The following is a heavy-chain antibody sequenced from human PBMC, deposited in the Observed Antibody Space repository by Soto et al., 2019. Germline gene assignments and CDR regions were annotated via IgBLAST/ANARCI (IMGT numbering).Heavy chain of an antibody. CDR2: IYHSGTT. D-gene: IGHD3-10*01. CDR1: GGSINSGDYY. CDR3: ARGRGDFYGSGTYDGWFDP. Sequence: PSETLSLTCTVSGGSINSGDYYWGWIRQPPGKGLECIGYIYHSGTTYYNPSLRGRVTISIDTSRNQFSLRLNSVTDADTAVYHCARGRGDFYGSGTYDGWFDPWGQGTLVTVSS. J-gene: IGHJ5*02. V-gene: IGHV4-30-4*02.